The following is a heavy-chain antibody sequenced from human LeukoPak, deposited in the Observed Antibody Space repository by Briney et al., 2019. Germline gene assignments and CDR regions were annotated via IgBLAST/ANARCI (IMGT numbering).Heavy chain of an antibody. CDR1: GFTFSSYW. CDR3: AKEKSYYYDSSGQRFDY. Sequence: GGSLRLSCAASGFTFSSYWMSWVRQAPGKGLEWVSAISGSGGSTYYADSVKGRFTISRDNSKNTLYLQMNSLRAEDTAVYYCAKEKSYYYDSSGQRFDYWGQGTLVTVSS. D-gene: IGHD3-22*01. J-gene: IGHJ4*02. CDR2: ISGSGGST. V-gene: IGHV3-23*01.